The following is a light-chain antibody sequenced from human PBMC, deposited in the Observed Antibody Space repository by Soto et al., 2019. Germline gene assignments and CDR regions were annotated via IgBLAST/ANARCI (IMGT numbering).Light chain of an antibody. J-gene: IGLJ2*01. CDR1: SSNIGAGYD. CDR3: QSYDSSLSVV. CDR2: GNG. Sequence: QSVLTQPPSVSGAPGQRVTISCTGSSSNIGAGYDVHWYQQLPGTAPKLLIYGNGNRPSGVPDRFSGSKSGTSASLAITGLQAEYEADYYCQSYDSSLSVVFGGGTKLTVL. V-gene: IGLV1-40*01.